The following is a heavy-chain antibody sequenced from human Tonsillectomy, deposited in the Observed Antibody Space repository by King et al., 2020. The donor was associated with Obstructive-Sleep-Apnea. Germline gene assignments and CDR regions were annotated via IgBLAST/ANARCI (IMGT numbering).Heavy chain of an antibody. Sequence: EVQLVESGGAVVQPGGSLRLSCAASGFTLDDYAMHWVRQVPGKGLEWVSLISWDGGSTYYADSVKGRFTISRDNSKNSLYLQMNSLRAEDTALYYCAKAGGRSSSWYIGYWGQGTLVTVSS. CDR3: AKAGGRSSSWYIGY. V-gene: IGHV3-43D*03. J-gene: IGHJ4*02. CDR1: GFTLDDYA. CDR2: ISWDGGST. D-gene: IGHD6-13*01.